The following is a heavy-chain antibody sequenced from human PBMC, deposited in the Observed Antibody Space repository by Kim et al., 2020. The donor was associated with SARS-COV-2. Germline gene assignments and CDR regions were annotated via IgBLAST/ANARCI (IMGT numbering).Heavy chain of an antibody. J-gene: IGHJ4*02. CDR3: ARLVTLDY. V-gene: IGHV3-30*03. Sequence: GGSLRLSCAASGFTFSSYGMHWVRQAPGKGLEWVAVISYDGSNKYYADSVKGRFTISRDNSKNTLYLQMNSLRAEDTAVYYCARLVTLDYWGQGTLVTVSS. CDR2: ISYDGSNK. CDR1: GFTFSSYG.